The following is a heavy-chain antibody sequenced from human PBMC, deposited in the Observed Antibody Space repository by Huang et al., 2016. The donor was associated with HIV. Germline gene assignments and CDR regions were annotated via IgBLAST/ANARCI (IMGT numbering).Heavy chain of an antibody. V-gene: IGHV3-48*01. CDR3: AMGYGPFDF. CDR1: GFTFSSYS. J-gene: IGHJ4*02. CDR2: ISSTGSAK. Sequence: EVHLVESGGGLVQPGGSLRLSCAASGFTFSSYSMNWVRQTPGKGLEWVSYISSTGSAKYYADSVKDRFTISRDNANNSWYLQMNSLRAEDAGVYFCAMGYGPFDFWGQGTLVTVSS. D-gene: IGHD5-18*01.